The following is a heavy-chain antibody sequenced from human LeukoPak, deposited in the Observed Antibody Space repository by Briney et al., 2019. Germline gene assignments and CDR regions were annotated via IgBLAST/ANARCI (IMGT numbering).Heavy chain of an antibody. Sequence: QPGGSLRLSCAASGFSFSSYEMNWVRQAPGKGLEWFSYISSSGSTIYYADSVKGRFTISRDNSKNTLYLQMNSLRAEDTAVYYCARVPGYSSSPFDYWGQGTLVTVSS. CDR3: ARVPGYSSSPFDY. V-gene: IGHV3-48*03. CDR1: GFSFSSYE. CDR2: ISSSGSTI. D-gene: IGHD6-6*01. J-gene: IGHJ4*02.